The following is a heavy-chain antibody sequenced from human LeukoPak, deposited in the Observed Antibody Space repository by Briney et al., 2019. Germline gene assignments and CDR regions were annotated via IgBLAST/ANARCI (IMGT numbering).Heavy chain of an antibody. J-gene: IGHJ4*02. V-gene: IGHV4-34*01. CDR3: ARGVGATTVWYYLDY. CDR2: INHSGST. Sequence: PSETLSLTCAVYGGSFSGYYWSWIRQPPGKGLEWIGEINHSGSTNYNPSLKSRVTISVDTSKNQFSLKLSSVTAADTAVYYCARGVGATTVWYYLDYWGQGTLVTVSS. D-gene: IGHD1-26*01. CDR1: GGSFSGYY.